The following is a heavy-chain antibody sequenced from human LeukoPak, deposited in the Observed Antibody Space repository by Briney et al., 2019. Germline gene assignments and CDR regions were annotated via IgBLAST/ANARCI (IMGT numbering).Heavy chain of an antibody. CDR2: ISGSGGAGT. CDR3: VKDRGGSPFYGMDV. J-gene: IGHJ6*02. V-gene: IGHV3-23*01. Sequence: PGGSLRLSCAASGVTFRSYAMSWVREAPGKGLEWVSAISGSGGAGTYYADSVKGRFSISRDNSKNTLYLPMNSLRAEDTAVYYCVKDRGGSPFYGMDVWGQGTTVTASS. CDR1: GVTFRSYA. D-gene: IGHD1-26*01.